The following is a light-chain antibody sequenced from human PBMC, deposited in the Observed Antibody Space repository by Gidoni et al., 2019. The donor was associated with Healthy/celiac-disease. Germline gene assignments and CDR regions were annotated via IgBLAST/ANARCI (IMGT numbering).Light chain of an antibody. CDR3: QQYYSTPCS. J-gene: IGKJ2*04. CDR1: QRVLYSSNNRNY. Sequence: DIVMTQSPDSLVVSPGGSATITCKSSQRVLYSSNNRNYLAGYQQKPGQPPKLLIYWAATREAGVPDRFSGSGSGTDFTLTISSLQAEDVAVYYCQQYYSTPCSFGQGTKLEIK. CDR2: WAA. V-gene: IGKV4-1*01.